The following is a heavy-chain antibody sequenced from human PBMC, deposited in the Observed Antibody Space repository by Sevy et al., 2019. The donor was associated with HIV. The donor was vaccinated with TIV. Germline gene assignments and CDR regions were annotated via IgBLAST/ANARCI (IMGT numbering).Heavy chain of an antibody. D-gene: IGHD4-17*01. CDR2: IKQDGSEK. Sequence: GGSLRLSCAASGFTFSSYWMSWVRQAPGKGLEWVANIKQDGSEKYYVDSVKGRFTISRDNAKNSRYLQMNSLRAEDTAVYYCARRGRTTVTTYFDYWGQGTLVTVSS. J-gene: IGHJ4*02. CDR3: ARRGRTTVTTYFDY. CDR1: GFTFSSYW. V-gene: IGHV3-7*01.